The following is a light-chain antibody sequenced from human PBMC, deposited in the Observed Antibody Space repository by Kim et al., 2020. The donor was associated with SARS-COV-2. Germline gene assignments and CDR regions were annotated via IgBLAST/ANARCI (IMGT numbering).Light chain of an antibody. Sequence: ASVGDRVTIACRASQDITNFLAWYQQKPGKVPMLLIYAASILQSGVPSRFSGSGSGTDFTLTISSLQAEDVACYYCQEYSSVSWTFGQGTKVDIK. J-gene: IGKJ1*01. CDR3: QEYSSVSWT. CDR2: AAS. CDR1: QDITNF. V-gene: IGKV1-27*01.